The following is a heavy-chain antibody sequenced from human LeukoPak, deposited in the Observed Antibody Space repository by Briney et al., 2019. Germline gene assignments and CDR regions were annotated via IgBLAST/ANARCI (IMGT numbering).Heavy chain of an antibody. CDR3: AKSLDY. CDR1: GFTFSRSW. J-gene: IGHJ4*02. V-gene: IGHV3-7*01. CDR2: IKEDGSQT. Sequence: GGSLRLSCVASGFTFSRSWMDWVRQAPGKGLEWVANIKEDGSQTYYVDSAKGRFTISRDNAKNSLYLQMDSLRVEVTAIYYCAKSLDYWGRGTLVTVSS.